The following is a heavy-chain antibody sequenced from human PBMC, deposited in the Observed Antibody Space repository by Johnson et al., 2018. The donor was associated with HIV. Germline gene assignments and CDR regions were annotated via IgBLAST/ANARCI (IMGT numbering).Heavy chain of an antibody. D-gene: IGHD3-22*01. CDR2: INWDGGRT. J-gene: IGHJ3*02. V-gene: IGHV3-20*04. CDR3: ARTYYYDSSGYYSAFDI. Sequence: EVQLVESGGGVVRPGGSLRLSCAASGFTFDDYGMSWVRQAPGKGLEWVATINWDGGRTDYANSVKGRLPISRDNSKNTLYLQMGSLRAEDMAVYYCARTYYYDSSGYYSAFDIWGQGTMVTVSS. CDR1: GFTFDDYG.